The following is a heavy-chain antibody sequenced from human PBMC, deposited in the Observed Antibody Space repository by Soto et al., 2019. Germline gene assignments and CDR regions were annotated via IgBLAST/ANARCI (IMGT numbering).Heavy chain of an antibody. CDR1: GFTFSSYA. Sequence: SLRLSCAASGFTFSSYAMSWVRQAPGKGLEWVSVINNGGGTTYYADSVKGRFTISRDNSKNTLYLQMNSLRAEDTAVYYCAKDQAALWSLGSDYWGQGTLVTVSS. CDR3: AKDQAALWSLGSDY. V-gene: IGHV3-23*01. J-gene: IGHJ4*02. D-gene: IGHD5-18*01. CDR2: INNGGGTT.